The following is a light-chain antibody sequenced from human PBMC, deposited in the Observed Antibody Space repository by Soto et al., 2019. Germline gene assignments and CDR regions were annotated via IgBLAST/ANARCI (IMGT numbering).Light chain of an antibody. V-gene: IGKV3-15*01. CDR2: GAS. J-gene: IGKJ4*01. CDR3: QQYNDWPLT. CDR1: QSVNSN. Sequence: EKVMTQSPAALSVSPGERATLSCRASQSVNSNLAWYQQKAGQAPRLLLYGASTRATGIPARFSGSASGTEFTLTISSLQSVDSAVYYCQQYNDWPLTFGGGTKVEIK.